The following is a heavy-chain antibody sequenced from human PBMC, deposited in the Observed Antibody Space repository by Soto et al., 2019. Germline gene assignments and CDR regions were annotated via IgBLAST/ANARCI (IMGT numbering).Heavy chain of an antibody. CDR3: ARRYMITFGGVIVRYYYYGMDV. CDR1: GYTFTSYD. J-gene: IGHJ6*02. V-gene: IGHV1-8*01. Sequence: QVQLVQSGAEVKKPGASVKVSCKASGYTFTSYDINWVRQATGQGLEWMGWMNPNSGNTGYAQKFQGRVTMTRNTSISTAYMELSSLRSEDTAVYYCARRYMITFGGVIVRYYYYGMDVCGQGTTVTVSS. D-gene: IGHD3-16*02. CDR2: MNPNSGNT.